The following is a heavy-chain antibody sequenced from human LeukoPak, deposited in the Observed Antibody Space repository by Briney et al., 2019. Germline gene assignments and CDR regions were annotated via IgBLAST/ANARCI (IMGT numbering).Heavy chain of an antibody. CDR3: AGTMVLGVIRGVDY. V-gene: IGHV4-31*03. CDR2: IYYSGST. Sequence: SQTLSLTCTVSGGSISSGGYYWSWIRQHPGKGLEWIGYIYYSGSTYYNPSLKSRVTISLDTSKNQFSLKLSSVTAADTAVYYCAGTMVLGVIRGVDYWGQGTLVTVSS. CDR1: GGSISSGGYY. J-gene: IGHJ4*02. D-gene: IGHD3-10*01.